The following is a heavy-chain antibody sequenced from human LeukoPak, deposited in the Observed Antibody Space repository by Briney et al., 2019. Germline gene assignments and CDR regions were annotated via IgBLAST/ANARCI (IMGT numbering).Heavy chain of an antibody. J-gene: IGHJ6*04. V-gene: IGHV4-39*01. Sequence: SETLSLTCTVSGGSISSSSYYWGWIRQPPGKGLEWIGSIYYSGSTYYNPSLKSRVTISVDTSRNQFSLKLSSVTAADTAVYYCAGLRFVYCSSTSCKRNVWGKGTTVTVSS. D-gene: IGHD2-2*01. CDR3: AGLRFVYCSSTSCKRNV. CDR2: IYYSGST. CDR1: GGSISSSSYY.